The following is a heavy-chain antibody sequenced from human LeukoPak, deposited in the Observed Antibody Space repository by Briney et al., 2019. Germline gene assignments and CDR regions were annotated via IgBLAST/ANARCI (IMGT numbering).Heavy chain of an antibody. CDR1: GFTFSSYA. CDR3: AKGFNGRAVAGTVDY. J-gene: IGHJ4*02. Sequence: GGSLRRSCAASGFTFSSYAMSWVRQAPGKGLEWVSAISGSGGSTYYADSVKGRFTISRDNSKNTLYLQMNSLRAEDTAVYYCAKGFNGRAVAGTVDYWGQGTLVTVSS. D-gene: IGHD6-19*01. CDR2: ISGSGGST. V-gene: IGHV3-23*01.